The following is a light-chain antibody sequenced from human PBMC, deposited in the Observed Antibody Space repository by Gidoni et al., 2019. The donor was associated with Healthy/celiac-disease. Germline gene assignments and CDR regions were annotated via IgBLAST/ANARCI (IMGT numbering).Light chain of an antibody. CDR3: QQYDNLST. CDR1: QDISNY. V-gene: IGKV1-33*01. CDR2: DAS. J-gene: IGKJ5*01. Sequence: IQMTQSPSSLSASVGDRVTITCQASQDISNYLNWYQQKPGKAPKLLIYDASNVETGVPSRFSGSGSGTDFTFTISSLQPEDIATYYCQQYDNLSTFGQGTRLEIK.